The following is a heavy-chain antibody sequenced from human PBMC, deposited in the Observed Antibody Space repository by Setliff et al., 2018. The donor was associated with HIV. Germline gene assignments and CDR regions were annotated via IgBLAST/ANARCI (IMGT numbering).Heavy chain of an antibody. V-gene: IGHV1-18*01. CDR1: GYTFTTYG. Sequence: GASVKVSCKASGYTFTTYGLTWVRQAPGQGLEWMGWISDHSRNTKYAQNLQGRVTMTTDTSTSTAYMELRSLRADDTAVYYCARDEAVDYWGQGTLVTVSS. CDR2: ISDHSRNT. D-gene: IGHD6-13*01. J-gene: IGHJ4*02. CDR3: ARDEAVDY.